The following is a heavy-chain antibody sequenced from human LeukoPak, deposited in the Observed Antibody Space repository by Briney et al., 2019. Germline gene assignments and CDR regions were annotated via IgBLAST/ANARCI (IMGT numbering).Heavy chain of an antibody. D-gene: IGHD3-3*01. Sequence: GGSLRLSCAASGFTFSNAGMSWVRQAPGKGLEWVGRIKSKTDGGTTDYAAPVKGRFTISRDDSKNTLYLQMNSLKTEDTAVYYCTTYYRLRFLELWGQGTLVTVSS. V-gene: IGHV3-15*01. CDR3: TTYYRLRFLEL. CDR2: IKSKTDGGTT. CDR1: GFTFSNAG. J-gene: IGHJ4*02.